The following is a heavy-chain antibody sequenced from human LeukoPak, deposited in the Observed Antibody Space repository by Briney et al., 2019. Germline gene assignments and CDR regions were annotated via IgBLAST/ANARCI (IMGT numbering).Heavy chain of an antibody. D-gene: IGHD3-3*01. CDR2: INTDGSST. CDR3: AREHYDFWSGSTIDY. V-gene: IGHV3-74*01. CDR1: GFTFSSYW. J-gene: IGHJ4*02. Sequence: PGGSLRLSCAASGFTFSSYWMHWVRQAPGKGLVWVSRINTDGSSTSYADSVKGRFTISGDNAKNTLCLQMNSLRAEDTAVYYCAREHYDFWSGSTIDYWGQGTLVTVSS.